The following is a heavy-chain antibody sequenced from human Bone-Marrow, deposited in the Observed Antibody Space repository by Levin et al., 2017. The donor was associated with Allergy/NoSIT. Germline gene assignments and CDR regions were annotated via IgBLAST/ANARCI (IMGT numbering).Heavy chain of an antibody. CDR2: IHYSGST. CDR3: ARLRPVDY. V-gene: IGHV4-39*01. CDR1: GGSINSGTYY. J-gene: IGHJ4*02. Sequence: SETLSLTCTVSGGSINSGTYYWGWIRQPPGKGLEWIGTIHYSGSTYYNPSLKSRVTISVDTSKNQFSLNLSSVTAADTAVYYCARLRPVDYWGQGTLVTVSS. D-gene: IGHD6-19*01.